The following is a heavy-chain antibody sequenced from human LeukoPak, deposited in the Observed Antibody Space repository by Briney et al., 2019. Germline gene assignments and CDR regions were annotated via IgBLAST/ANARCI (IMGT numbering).Heavy chain of an antibody. J-gene: IGHJ4*02. D-gene: IGHD2-15*01. CDR3: AKDRYCSGGSCVDY. V-gene: IGHV3-30*18. CDR2: IYYDGSNK. CDR1: GFTFSSYG. Sequence: GRSLRLSCAASGFTFSSYGMHWVRQAPGKGLEWVPVIYYDGSNKYYADSVKGRFTVSRDNSKNTLYLQMNSLRAEDTAVYYCAKDRYCSGGSCVDYWGQGTLVTVSS.